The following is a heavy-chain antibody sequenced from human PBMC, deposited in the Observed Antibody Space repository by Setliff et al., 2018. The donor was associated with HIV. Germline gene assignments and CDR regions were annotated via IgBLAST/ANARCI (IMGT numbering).Heavy chain of an antibody. V-gene: IGHV4-59*01. D-gene: IGHD2-2*01. Sequence: SETLSLTCHVSGDSLNGFYWSWIRQSPARGLEWIGYIHYTESVLYSSSLNGRVTIFLDTSRNQFSLTLTSLTPADTAVYYCARHAGASFDSWGQGSLVTVSS. CDR2: IHYTESV. CDR3: ARHAGASFDS. J-gene: IGHJ4*02. CDR1: GDSLNGFY.